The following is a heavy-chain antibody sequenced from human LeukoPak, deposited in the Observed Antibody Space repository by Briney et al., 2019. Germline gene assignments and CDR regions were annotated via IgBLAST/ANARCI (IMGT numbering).Heavy chain of an antibody. J-gene: IGHJ3*02. CDR2: IYYSGST. CDR3: ATPYSGGYHGLDI. V-gene: IGHV4-39*01. Sequence: PSETLSLTCTVSGGSISSSTYYWGWIRQPPGKGLEWIGSIYYSGSTYYNPALKSRVTISVDTSKNQFSLKLNSVTAADTAVYYCATPYSGGYHGLDIWGQGTMVTVSS. CDR1: GGSISSSTYY. D-gene: IGHD1-26*01.